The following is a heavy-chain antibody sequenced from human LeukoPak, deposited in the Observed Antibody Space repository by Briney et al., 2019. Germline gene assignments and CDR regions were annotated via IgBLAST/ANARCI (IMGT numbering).Heavy chain of an antibody. CDR3: ASVSVWELATHTGGSFDY. Sequence: PSETLSLTCTVSGGLISRIEYYWGWVRQSPVKGLEWLGHIYHTGTTLYSPHHNNRLTVSVDSSKNQFSLTLNSVTAADTAVYYCASVSVWELATHTGGSFDYWGRGILVTVSS. CDR2: IYHTGTT. V-gene: IGHV4-30-4*01. CDR1: GGLISRIEYY. D-gene: IGHD1-26*01. J-gene: IGHJ4*02.